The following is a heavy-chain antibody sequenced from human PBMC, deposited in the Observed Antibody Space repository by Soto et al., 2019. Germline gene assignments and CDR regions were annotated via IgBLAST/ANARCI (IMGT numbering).Heavy chain of an antibody. CDR3: ARMGTVTTSRPQHDY. CDR1: GYTFTSYD. CDR2: MNPNSGNT. V-gene: IGHV1-8*01. J-gene: IGHJ4*02. D-gene: IGHD4-17*01. Sequence: GASVKVSCKASGYTFTSYDIKWVRQATGQGLEWMGWMNPNSGNTGYAQKFQGRVTMTRNTSISTAYMELSSLRSEDTAVYYCARMGTVTTSRPQHDYRGQRPLVLVSS.